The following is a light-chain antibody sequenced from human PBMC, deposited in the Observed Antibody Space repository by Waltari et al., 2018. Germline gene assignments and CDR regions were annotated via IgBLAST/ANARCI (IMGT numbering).Light chain of an antibody. CDR3: SAWDSGLSAWV. V-gene: IGLV10-54*01. Sequence: QAGLTQPPSMSKDLTQTATLTCTATSNNVVYQGTAWLQQHQDHPPKLLSYRNNDRPSGISERFSASRSGNTASLTITGRQPEDEADYYCSAWDSGLSAWVFGGGTKRTVL. J-gene: IGLJ3*02. CDR1: SNNVVYQG. CDR2: RNN.